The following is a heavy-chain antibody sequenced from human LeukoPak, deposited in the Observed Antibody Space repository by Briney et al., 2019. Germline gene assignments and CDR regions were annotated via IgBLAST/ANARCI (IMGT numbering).Heavy chain of an antibody. D-gene: IGHD1-1*01. CDR2: TNEAGGDK. Sequence: GGSLRLSCAASGFTMSHYGVSWVRQAPGKGLECVASTNEAGGDKYYVDSVKGRFTISRDNSKNSLSLQMNSLTAEDTAIYYCAIATTGRGAFGSWGQGTLVSVSS. CDR1: GFTMSHYG. CDR3: AIATTGRGAFGS. V-gene: IGHV3-7*01. J-gene: IGHJ4*02.